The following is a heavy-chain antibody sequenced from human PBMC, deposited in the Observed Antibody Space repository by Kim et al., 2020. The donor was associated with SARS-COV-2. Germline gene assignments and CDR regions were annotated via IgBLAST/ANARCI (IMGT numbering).Heavy chain of an antibody. CDR2: INHSGST. V-gene: IGHV4-34*01. CDR3: ARGRYYDFWSGYYNY. Sequence: SETLSLTCAVYGGSFSGYYWSWIRQPPGKGLEWIGEINHSGSTNYNPSLKSRVTISVDTSKNQFSLKLSSVTAADTAVYYCARGRYYDFWSGYYNYWGQGTLVTVSS. J-gene: IGHJ4*02. CDR1: GGSFSGYY. D-gene: IGHD3-3*01.